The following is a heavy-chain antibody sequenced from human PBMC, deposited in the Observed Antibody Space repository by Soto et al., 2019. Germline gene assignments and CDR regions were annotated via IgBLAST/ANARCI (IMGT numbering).Heavy chain of an antibody. CDR2: ISYDGSNK. CDR3: AKDPYGGNSVPAFDI. J-gene: IGHJ3*02. CDR1: GFTFSSYG. D-gene: IGHD4-17*01. V-gene: IGHV3-30*18. Sequence: GGSLRLSCAASGFTFSSYGMHWVRQAPGKGLEWVAVISYDGSNKYYADSVKGRFTISRDNSKNTLYLQMNSLRAEDTAVYYCAKDPYGGNSVPAFDIWGQGTMVTVSS.